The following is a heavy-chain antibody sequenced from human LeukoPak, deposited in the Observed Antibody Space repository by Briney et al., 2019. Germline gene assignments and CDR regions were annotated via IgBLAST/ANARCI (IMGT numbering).Heavy chain of an antibody. D-gene: IGHD2-2*01. J-gene: IGHJ4*02. V-gene: IGHV4-59*11. CDR2: IYYTGPT. Sequence: PSETLSLTCTVGGGSLSGHYWGWIRQPPGKGLELVGHIYYTGPTFYNPSLNSRVTITLDTSRNQFSLRLTSVIAADTAVYYCARFSWGCSNASCYLTNWGQGALVTVSS. CDR3: ARFSWGCSNASCYLTN. CDR1: GGSLSGHY.